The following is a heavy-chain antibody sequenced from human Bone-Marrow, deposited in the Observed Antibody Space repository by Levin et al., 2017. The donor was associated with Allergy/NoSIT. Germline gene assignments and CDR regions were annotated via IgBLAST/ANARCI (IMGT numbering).Heavy chain of an antibody. V-gene: IGHV4-39*01. D-gene: IGHD6-19*01. Sequence: SQTLSLTCTVSGGSISSSSYYWGWIRQPPGKGLEWIGSIYYSGSTYYNPSLKSRVTISVDTSKNQFSLKLSSVTAADTAVYYCARPYSSGCSEYWGQGTLVTVSS. CDR3: ARPYSSGCSEY. J-gene: IGHJ4*02. CDR2: IYYSGST. CDR1: GGSISSSSYY.